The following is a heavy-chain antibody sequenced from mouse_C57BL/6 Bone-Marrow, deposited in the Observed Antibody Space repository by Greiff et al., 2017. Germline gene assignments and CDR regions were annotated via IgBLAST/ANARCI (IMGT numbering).Heavy chain of an antibody. CDR2: ISNGGGST. J-gene: IGHJ1*03. Sequence: EVKLQESGGGLVQPGGSLKLSCAASGFTFSDYYMYWVRQTPEKRLEWVAYISNGGGSTYYPDTVKGRFTISRDNAKNTLYLQMSRLKSEDTAMDYCASTTMITSHWYFDVWGTGTTVTVSS. CDR1: GFTFSDYY. CDR3: ASTTMITSHWYFDV. D-gene: IGHD2-4*01. V-gene: IGHV5-12*01.